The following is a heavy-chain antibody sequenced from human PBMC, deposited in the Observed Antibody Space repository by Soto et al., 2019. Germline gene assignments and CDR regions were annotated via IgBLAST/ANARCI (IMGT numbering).Heavy chain of an antibody. CDR3: ARGPLEKLETGSIAFDF. CDR1: GGTFSSYA. CDR2: IIPIFGTA. Sequence: EASVKVSCRVSGGTFSSYAISSVRQAPGQGLEWMGGIIPIFGTANYAQKFHGRVTITADESTSTAYMELSSLRSEDTAVYYCARGPLEKLETGSIAFDFWGQGTMVTVSS. J-gene: IGHJ3*01. V-gene: IGHV1-69*13. D-gene: IGHD1-1*01.